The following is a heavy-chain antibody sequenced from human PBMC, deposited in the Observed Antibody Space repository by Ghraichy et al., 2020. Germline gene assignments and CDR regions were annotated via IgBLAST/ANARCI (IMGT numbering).Heavy chain of an antibody. J-gene: IGHJ4*02. Sequence: GGSLRLSCAASGFTFSTYAMSWVRQAPGKGLEWVSGMSGSGGSTNYADSVKGRFTISRDNSKNTLYLQMNSLRAEDTAVYYCAKDLGYGYGTGFDYWGQGTLVTVP. D-gene: IGHD5-12*01. CDR3: AKDLGYGYGTGFDY. V-gene: IGHV3-23*01. CDR2: MSGSGGST. CDR1: GFTFSTYA.